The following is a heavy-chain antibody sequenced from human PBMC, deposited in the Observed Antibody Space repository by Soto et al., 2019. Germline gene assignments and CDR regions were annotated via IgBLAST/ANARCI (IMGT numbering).Heavy chain of an antibody. CDR3: AHRNSRMFAFDI. Sequence: QITLKESGPTLVKPTQTLTLTCTFSGFSLTTVGMGVGWIRQPPGKALDWLGIIYWDDDKRYSPSLNGRVTFIKDTAKNQVVLTMTNVDPVDTGTYYCAHRNSRMFAFDILGQGTLVTVSS. D-gene: IGHD3-10*02. CDR2: IYWDDDK. CDR1: GFSLTTVGMG. J-gene: IGHJ3*02. V-gene: IGHV2-5*02.